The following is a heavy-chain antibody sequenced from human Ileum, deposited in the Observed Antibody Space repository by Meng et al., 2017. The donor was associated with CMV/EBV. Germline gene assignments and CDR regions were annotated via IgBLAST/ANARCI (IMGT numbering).Heavy chain of an antibody. V-gene: IGHV4-34*02. D-gene: IGHD3-9*01. CDR2: INHSGST. J-gene: IGHJ5*02. CDR1: GGAFSGYY. Sequence: QLPRGGAGLLKPSVALFLPCAWVGGAFSGYYWSGIRQPPGKGLEWIGEINHSGSTYYNPSLKSRVTISVDTSKNQFFLRLSSVTAADTGVYYCVRGRSDLLASWFDPWGQGTLVTVSS. CDR3: VRGRSDLLASWFDP.